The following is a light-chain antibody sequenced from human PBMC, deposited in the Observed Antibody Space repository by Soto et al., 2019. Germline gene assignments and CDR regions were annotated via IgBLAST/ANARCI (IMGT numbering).Light chain of an antibody. CDR3: QQFNSYPPT. J-gene: IGKJ3*01. V-gene: IGKV1-9*01. CDR1: QGISSY. Sequence: DIQLTQSPSSLSASVGDRVTITCRASQGISSYLAWYQQKPGKAPKLLIYAASTLESGVPSRFSGSGSGTDFTLTISSLQSEDFATYYCQQFNSYPPTFGHGTKVDIK. CDR2: AAS.